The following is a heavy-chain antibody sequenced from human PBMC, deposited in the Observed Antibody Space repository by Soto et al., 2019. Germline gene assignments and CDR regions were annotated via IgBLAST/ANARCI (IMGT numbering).Heavy chain of an antibody. V-gene: IGHV1-69*05. Sequence: SVKVSCKASGGTFSSSAISWVRQAPGQGLEWMGGIIPIFGTANYAQKFQGRVTITTDKSTSTAYMELSSLRSEDTAVYYCARDKSGAFDIWGQGTMVTVS. D-gene: IGHD3-10*01. CDR3: ARDKSGAFDI. CDR1: GGTFSSSA. CDR2: IIPIFGTA. J-gene: IGHJ3*02.